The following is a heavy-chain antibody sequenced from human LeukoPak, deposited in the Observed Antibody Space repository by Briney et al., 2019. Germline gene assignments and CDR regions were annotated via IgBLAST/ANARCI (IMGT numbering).Heavy chain of an antibody. CDR2: IYHSGGT. CDR3: ARGRGYYGY. D-gene: IGHD6-25*01. CDR1: GYSISSGYY. Sequence: SETLSLTCTVSGYSISSGYYWGWIRQPPGKGLEWIGSIYHSGGTYYNPSLKSRVTMSVDTSKNQFSLKLSSVTAADTAVYYCARGRGYYGYWGQGTLVTVSS. J-gene: IGHJ4*02. V-gene: IGHV4-38-2*02.